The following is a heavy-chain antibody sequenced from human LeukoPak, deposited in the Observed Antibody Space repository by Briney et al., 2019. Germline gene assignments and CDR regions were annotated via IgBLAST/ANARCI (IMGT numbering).Heavy chain of an antibody. V-gene: IGHV4-4*07. CDR3: ARGGSGTILFDY. CDR1: GGSISSYY. J-gene: IGHJ4*02. D-gene: IGHD1-26*01. Sequence: SETLSLTCTVSGGSISSYYWRWIRQPAGKGLEWIGRIYSSGSNNYNPSFESRFTMSEDASNNQFTLKLNSVPAADTAVYYCARGGSGTILFDYWGQGTLATVSS. CDR2: IYSSGSN.